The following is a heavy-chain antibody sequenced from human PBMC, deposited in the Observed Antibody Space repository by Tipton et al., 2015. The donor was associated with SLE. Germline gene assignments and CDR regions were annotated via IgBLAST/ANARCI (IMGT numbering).Heavy chain of an antibody. V-gene: IGHV4-61*08. J-gene: IGHJ5*02. D-gene: IGHD4-11*01. Sequence: LRLSCTVSGGSISRGGYIWSWIRQPPGKGLEWVGYVSYTGSVKYNPSLKSRVTVSIDTSKNQFSLKLTSMTAADTAVYYCARSSDYSIKWFDPWGQGTLVTVSS. CDR2: VSYTGSV. CDR3: ARSSDYSIKWFDP. CDR1: GGSISRGGYI.